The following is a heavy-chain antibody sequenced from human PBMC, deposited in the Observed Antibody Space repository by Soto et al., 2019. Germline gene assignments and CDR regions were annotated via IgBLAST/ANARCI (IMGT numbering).Heavy chain of an antibody. D-gene: IGHD3-10*01. V-gene: IGHV4-4*02. CDR1: GGSISSSNW. CDR2: IYHSGNT. J-gene: IGHJ4*02. Sequence: QVQLQESGPGLVKPSGTLSLTCAVSGGSISSSNWWSWVRQPPGKGLEWIGEIYHSGNTNYNPSLKSRVTMALDKSGNQFSLKLSSVTAADTAVYYCARRWGEGRVDYWGQGTLVTVSS. CDR3: ARRWGEGRVDY.